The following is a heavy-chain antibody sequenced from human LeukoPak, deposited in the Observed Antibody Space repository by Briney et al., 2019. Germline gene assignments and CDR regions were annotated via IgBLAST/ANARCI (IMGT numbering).Heavy chain of an antibody. CDR3: ARLTFGGVIGFDY. J-gene: IGHJ4*02. CDR2: ISSSGSHM. CDR1: GFTFSSYS. V-gene: IGHV3-21*01. D-gene: IGHD3-16*02. Sequence: GGSLRLSCAASGFTFSSYSMNWVRQAPGKGLEWVSSISSSGSHMYYADSVKGRFTITRDNAKNSLYLQMNSLRAEDTAVYYCARLTFGGVIGFDYWGQGTLVTVSS.